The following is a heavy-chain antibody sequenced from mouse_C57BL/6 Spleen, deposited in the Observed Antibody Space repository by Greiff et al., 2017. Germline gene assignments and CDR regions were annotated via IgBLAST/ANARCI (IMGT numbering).Heavy chain of an antibody. CDR3: ARGGYDYYYAMDY. Sequence: VQLQQSGPELVKPGASVKISCKASGYAFSSSWMNWVKQRPGKGLEWIGRIYPGDGDTNYNGKFKGKATLTADKSSSTAYMQLSSLTSEDSAVYLCARGGYDYYYAMDYWGQGTSVTVSS. J-gene: IGHJ4*01. V-gene: IGHV1-82*01. D-gene: IGHD2-2*01. CDR2: IYPGDGDT. CDR1: GYAFSSSW.